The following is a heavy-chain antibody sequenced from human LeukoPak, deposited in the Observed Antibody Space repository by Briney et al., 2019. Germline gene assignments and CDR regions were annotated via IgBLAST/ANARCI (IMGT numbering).Heavy chain of an antibody. CDR3: ARDRVPPTLRFLGWQPLNGFDP. D-gene: IGHD3-3*01. CDR1: GGSLSSYY. J-gene: IGHJ5*02. CDR2: IYTSGST. V-gene: IGHV4-4*07. Sequence: PETLSLTCTVSGGSLSSYYWSWIRQPAGKGLEWIGRIYTSGSTNYNPSLKSRVTMSVDTSKNQFSLKLSSVTAADTAVYYCARDRVPPTLRFLGWQPLNGFDPWGQGTLVTVSS.